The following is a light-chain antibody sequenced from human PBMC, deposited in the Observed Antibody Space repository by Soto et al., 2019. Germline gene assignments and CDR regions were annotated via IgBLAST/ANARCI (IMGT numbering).Light chain of an antibody. CDR1: SSNIGSNT. Sequence: QSVLTQPPSASGTPGQRFTISCSGSSSNIGSNTVNWYQQLPGTAPKLVIYSNNQRPSGVPDRFSGSQSGTSASLAISGLQSEDEADYYCVAWDDSLNGYVVFGGGTKVTVL. V-gene: IGLV1-44*01. J-gene: IGLJ2*01. CDR3: VAWDDSLNGYVV. CDR2: SNN.